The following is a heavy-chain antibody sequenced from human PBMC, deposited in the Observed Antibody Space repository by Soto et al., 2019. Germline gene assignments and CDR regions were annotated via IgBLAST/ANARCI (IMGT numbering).Heavy chain of an antibody. CDR1: GYTFINHG. CDR2: VSGSNGKT. J-gene: IGHJ4*02. V-gene: IGHV1-18*04. CDR3: ARDFYPLAYYFDP. Sequence: EASVKVSCKASGYTFINHGISWVRQAPGQGLEWMGWVSGSNGKTKYAQKFQGRVTMTRETSTSTAHMELRNLTSDDTAVYFCARDFYPLAYYFDPWGQGTLVTVSS.